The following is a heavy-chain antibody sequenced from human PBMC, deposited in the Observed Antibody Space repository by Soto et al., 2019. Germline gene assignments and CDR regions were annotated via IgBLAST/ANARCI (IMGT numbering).Heavy chain of an antibody. J-gene: IGHJ4*02. V-gene: IGHV2-5*02. Sequence: QITLKESGPTLVKPTQTLTLTCTFSGFSLSTSGVGVGWIRQPPGKALEWLALIYWDDDKRYSPALKSRLPITTDTAKNQVVLTITIMDPLDTATYYCAHRRRYSGCFDYWGQGTQVTVSS. D-gene: IGHD5-12*01. CDR1: GFSLSTSGVG. CDR3: AHRRRYSGCFDY. CDR2: IYWDDDK.